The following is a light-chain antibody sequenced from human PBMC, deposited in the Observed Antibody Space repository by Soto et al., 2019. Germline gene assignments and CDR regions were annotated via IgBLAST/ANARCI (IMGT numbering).Light chain of an antibody. CDR1: SSDVGGYNY. CDR3: CSYAGSYTFYV. Sequence: QSVLTQPAPASGSPGQSITISCTGTSSDVGGYNYVSWYQQHPGKAPKLMISDVSKRPSGVPDRFSGSKSGNTASLTISGLQAEDEADYYCCSYAGSYTFYVFGTGTKVTVL. J-gene: IGLJ1*01. V-gene: IGLV2-11*01. CDR2: DVS.